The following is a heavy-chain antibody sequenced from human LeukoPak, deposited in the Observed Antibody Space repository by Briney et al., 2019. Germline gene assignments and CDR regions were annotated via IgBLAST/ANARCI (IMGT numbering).Heavy chain of an antibody. CDR3: AMPSSPGDYGMDV. CDR2: INSDGSST. V-gene: IGHV3-74*01. CDR1: GFTFSSYW. D-gene: IGHD4-17*01. J-gene: IGHJ6*02. Sequence: GGSLRLSCAASGFTFSSYWMHWVRQAPGKGLVWVSRINSDGSSTSYADSVKGRFTISRDNAKNTLYLQMNSLRAEDTAVYYCAMPSSPGDYGMDVWGQGTTVTVSS.